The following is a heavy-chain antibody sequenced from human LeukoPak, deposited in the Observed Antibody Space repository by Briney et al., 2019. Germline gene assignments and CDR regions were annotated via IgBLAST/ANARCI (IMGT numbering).Heavy chain of an antibody. V-gene: IGHV4-30-4*08. CDR1: GFTLSDHY. Sequence: PGGSLRLSCAVSGFTLSDHYMDWVRQAPGKGLEWIGYIYYSGSTYYNPSLKSRVTISVDTSKNQFSLKLSSVTAADTAVYYCARAVPRYPGAFDIWGQGTMVTVSS. CDR3: ARAVPRYPGAFDI. D-gene: IGHD3-16*02. CDR2: IYYSGST. J-gene: IGHJ3*02.